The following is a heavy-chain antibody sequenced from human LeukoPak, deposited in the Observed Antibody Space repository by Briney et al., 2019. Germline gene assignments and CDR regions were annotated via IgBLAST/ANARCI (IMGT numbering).Heavy chain of an antibody. D-gene: IGHD6-6*01. CDR2: IHASGPT. J-gene: IGHJ4*02. V-gene: IGHV4-4*09. Sequence: PSETLSLTCTISGVSLSSSYWSWIRRPPGKGLEWIAYIHASGPTNYNPSLKSRITISVDTSKNQFSLKLSSVTAADTAVYYCARHDAGIAARPFDNWGQGTLVTVSS. CDR3: ARHDAGIAARPFDN. CDR1: GVSLSSSY.